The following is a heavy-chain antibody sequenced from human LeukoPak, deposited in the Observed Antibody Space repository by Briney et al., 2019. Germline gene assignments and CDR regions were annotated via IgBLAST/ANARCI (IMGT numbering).Heavy chain of an antibody. Sequence: GGSLRLSCAASGFTFTSHGTHWVRQAPGKGLEWVSIIWYDGSNKYYADSVKGRFTISRDNSKNTLYLQMNSLRAEDTAVYYCARDGGYHSSGPFDYWGQGTLVTVSS. CDR1: GFTFTSHG. D-gene: IGHD3-22*01. V-gene: IGHV3-33*01. CDR3: ARDGGYHSSGPFDY. CDR2: IWYDGSNK. J-gene: IGHJ4*02.